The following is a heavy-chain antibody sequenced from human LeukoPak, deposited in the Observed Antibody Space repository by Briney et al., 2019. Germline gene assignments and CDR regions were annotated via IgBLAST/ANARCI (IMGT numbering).Heavy chain of an antibody. CDR1: GYTFTDYY. CDR3: ARDLSGRYKFDY. D-gene: IGHD1-26*01. CDR2: INPNSGGT. V-gene: IGHV1-2*02. Sequence: GASVKVSCKASGYTFTDYYTHWVRQAPGQGLEWMGWINPNSGGTNYAQKFQGRVTMTRDTSISTAYMELSRLRSDDTAVYYCARDLSGRYKFDYWGQGTLVTVSS. J-gene: IGHJ4*02.